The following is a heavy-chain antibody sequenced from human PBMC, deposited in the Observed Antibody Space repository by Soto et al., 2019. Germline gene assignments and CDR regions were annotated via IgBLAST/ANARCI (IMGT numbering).Heavy chain of an antibody. CDR3: ARDYELRDSSGYYYGYFDY. J-gene: IGHJ4*02. CDR1: GFTFSSYG. CDR2: IWYDGSNK. D-gene: IGHD3-22*01. Sequence: QVQLVESGGGVVQPGRSLRLSCAASGFTFSSYGMHWVRQAPGKGLEWVAVIWYDGSNKYYADSVKGRFTISRDNSKNTLYLQVNSLRAEDTAVYYCARDYELRDSSGYYYGYFDYWGQGTLVTVSS. V-gene: IGHV3-33*01.